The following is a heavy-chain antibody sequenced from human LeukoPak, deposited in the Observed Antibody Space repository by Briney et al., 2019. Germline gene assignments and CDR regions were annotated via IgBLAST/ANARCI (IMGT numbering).Heavy chain of an antibody. CDR1: GGSISTTNYY. J-gene: IGHJ4*02. D-gene: IGHD6-13*01. CDR3: ARVTGYMTEDFFDY. Sequence: SETLSLTCTVSGGSISTTNYYWGWIRQPPGKGLEWIGHIYYSGSTNYKSSLKSRVTISVDMSKNQFSLKLRSVTAADTAVYYCARVTGYMTEDFFDYWGQGTLVTVSS. V-gene: IGHV4-61*05. CDR2: IYYSGST.